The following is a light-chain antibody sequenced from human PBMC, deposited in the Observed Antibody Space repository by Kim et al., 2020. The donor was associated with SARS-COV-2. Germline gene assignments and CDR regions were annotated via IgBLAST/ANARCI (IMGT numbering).Light chain of an antibody. V-gene: IGLV7-43*01. CDR1: TGAVTSGNH. J-gene: IGLJ3*02. CDR3: LLNYGAIRV. Sequence: GETVTLASASTTGAVTSGNHPNWLQQKPGQAPRALIFSTQNEHFWTPDRFSGSLLGGKAALTLSNIQPDDEADYYCLLNYGAIRVFGGGTQLTVL. CDR2: STQ.